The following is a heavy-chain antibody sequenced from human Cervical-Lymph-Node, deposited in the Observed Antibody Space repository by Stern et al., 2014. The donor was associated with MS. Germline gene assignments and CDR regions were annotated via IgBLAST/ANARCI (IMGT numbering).Heavy chain of an antibody. J-gene: IGHJ4*02. CDR1: GFDFSRHG. CDR3: ATEKGACSGDDCHVTFDS. D-gene: IGHD2-21*02. Sequence: QVQRGPSGGGVIQPGRSLTIPCAASGFDFSRHGMHWVRQVPGQGRGSVAVIWFDGTNEKYEDSVKGRFTISRDKSKNSLYLQMNNLRVEDTAIYYCATEKGACSGDDCHVTFDSWGQGTLVTVSS. V-gene: IGHV3-33*01. CDR2: IWFDGTNE.